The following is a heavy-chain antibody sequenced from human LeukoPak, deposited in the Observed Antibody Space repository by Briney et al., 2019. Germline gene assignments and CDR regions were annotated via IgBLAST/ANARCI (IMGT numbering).Heavy chain of an antibody. D-gene: IGHD3-22*01. J-gene: IGHJ4*02. Sequence: HSGGSLRLSCTASGFTFGDYAMSWVRRAPGKGLEWVGFIRSKAYGGTTEYAASVKGRFTISRDDSRSIAYLQMNSLKTEDTAVYYCTRDLSTMIVVVLGAWGQGTLVTVSS. CDR2: IRSKAYGGTT. CDR1: GFTFGDYA. V-gene: IGHV3-49*04. CDR3: TRDLSTMIVVVLGA.